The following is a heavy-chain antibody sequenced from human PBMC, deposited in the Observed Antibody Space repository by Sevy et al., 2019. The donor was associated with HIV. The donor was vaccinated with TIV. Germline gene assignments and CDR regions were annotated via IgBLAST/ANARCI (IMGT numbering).Heavy chain of an antibody. J-gene: IGHJ4*02. Sequence: GGSLRLSCAASGFTFSANWMNWVHQAPGKGLEWVANIKGDGSDKNYVDSVEGRFTISRDNAKNLLYLQMNSLRVEDTAVYYCAHETFGRFESWGQGTLVTVSS. D-gene: IGHD3-16*01. CDR1: GFTFSANW. V-gene: IGHV3-7*01. CDR3: AHETFGRFES. CDR2: IKGDGSDK.